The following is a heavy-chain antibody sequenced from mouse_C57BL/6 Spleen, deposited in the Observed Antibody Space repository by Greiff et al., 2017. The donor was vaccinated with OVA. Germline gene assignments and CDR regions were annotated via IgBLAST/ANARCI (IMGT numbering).Heavy chain of an antibody. CDR1: GFNIKDYY. Sequence: DVKLQESGAELVKPGASVKLSCTASGFNIKDYYMHWVKQRTEQGLEWIGRIDPEDGETKYAPKFQGKATITADTSSNTAYLQLSSLTSEDTAVYYCASEPGSSYDYFDYWGQGTTLTVSS. V-gene: IGHV14-2*01. CDR2: IDPEDGET. CDR3: ASEPGSSYDYFDY. J-gene: IGHJ2*01. D-gene: IGHD1-1*01.